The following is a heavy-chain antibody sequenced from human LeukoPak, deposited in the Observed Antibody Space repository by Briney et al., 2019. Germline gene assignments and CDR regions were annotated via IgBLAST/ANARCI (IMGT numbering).Heavy chain of an antibody. V-gene: IGHV3-9*01. CDR2: ISWNSGSI. J-gene: IGHJ4*02. CDR1: GFTFDDYA. D-gene: IGHD3-9*01. CDR3: AKSGYFDWLLSIFFDY. Sequence: PGGSLRLSCAASGFTFDDYAMHWVRQAPGKGLEWVSGISWNSGSIGYADSVKGRFTISRDNAKNSLYLQMNSLRAEDTALYYCAKSGYFDWLLSIFFDYWGQGTLVTVSS.